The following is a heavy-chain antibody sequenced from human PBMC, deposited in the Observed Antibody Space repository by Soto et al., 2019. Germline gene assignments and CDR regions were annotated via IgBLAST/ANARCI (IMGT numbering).Heavy chain of an antibody. CDR1: GFTFSSYA. D-gene: IGHD2-15*01. Sequence: GGSLRLSCAASGFTFSSYAMSWVRQAPGKGLEWVSAISGSGGSTYYADSVKGRFTISRDNSKNTLYLQMNSLRAEDTAVYYCANSRGGGYCSGGSCSPLYYYYYMDVWGKGTTVTVSS. V-gene: IGHV3-23*01. J-gene: IGHJ6*03. CDR2: ISGSGGST. CDR3: ANSRGGGYCSGGSCSPLYYYYYMDV.